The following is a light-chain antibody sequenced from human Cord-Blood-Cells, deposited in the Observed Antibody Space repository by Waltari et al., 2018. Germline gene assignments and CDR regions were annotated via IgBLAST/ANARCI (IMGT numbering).Light chain of an antibody. CDR1: SSNIRRTY. V-gene: IGLV1-47*01. J-gene: IGLJ2*01. CDR2: RNN. Sequence: QSVLTQPPSASGTPGQRVTISCSGSSSNIRRTYVYWYQQIPGTAPKLLIYRNNQRPSGVPDRFSGSKSGTSASLAISGLRSEDEADYYCAAWDDSLSGVVFGGGTKLTVL. CDR3: AAWDDSLSGVV.